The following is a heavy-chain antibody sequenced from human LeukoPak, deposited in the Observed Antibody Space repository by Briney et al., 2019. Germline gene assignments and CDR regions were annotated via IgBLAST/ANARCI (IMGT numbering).Heavy chain of an antibody. CDR3: AKDLEYQLPPVGY. D-gene: IGHD2-2*01. CDR2: ISSSSSYI. Sequence: GGSLRLSCAASGFTFSSYSMDWVRQAPGKGLEWVSSISSSSSYIYYADSVKGRFTISRDNAKNSLYLQMNSLRAEDTAVYYCAKDLEYQLPPVGYWGQGTLVAVSS. V-gene: IGHV3-21*01. J-gene: IGHJ4*02. CDR1: GFTFSSYS.